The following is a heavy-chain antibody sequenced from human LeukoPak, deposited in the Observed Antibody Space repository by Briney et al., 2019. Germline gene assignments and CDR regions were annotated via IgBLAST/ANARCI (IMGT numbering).Heavy chain of an antibody. Sequence: SETLSLTCTVSGGSISSSGSSWGWIRQPPGKGLEWIGTIYYTGSTYYNPSLKSRVTISVDTSKNQFSLNLSSMTATDTAVYYCARQAKAVVQYIDFDFWGQGTLGTVFS. J-gene: IGHJ4*02. CDR2: IYYTGST. V-gene: IGHV4-39*01. CDR1: GGSISSSGSS. D-gene: IGHD6-19*01. CDR3: ARQAKAVVQYIDFDF.